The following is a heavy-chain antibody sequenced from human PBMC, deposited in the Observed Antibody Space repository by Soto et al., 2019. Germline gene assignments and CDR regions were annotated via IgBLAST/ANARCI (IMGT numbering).Heavy chain of an antibody. CDR2: SSNSGTFA. Sequence: PRGSLRLSCPASGFTFSYYYMSWVRQAPGRGLEWISYSSNSGTFARYATSVKGRFSISRDNANNSLYLEMNSLRVEDTAVYYCARCGTGRSAPLFLGYWGQGTLVTVSS. CDR1: GFTFSYYY. CDR3: ARCGTGRSAPLFLGY. D-gene: IGHD1-1*01. J-gene: IGHJ4*02. V-gene: IGHV3-11*06.